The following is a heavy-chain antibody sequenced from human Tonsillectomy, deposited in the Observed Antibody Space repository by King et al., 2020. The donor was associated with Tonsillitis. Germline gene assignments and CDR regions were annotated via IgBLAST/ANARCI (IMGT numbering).Heavy chain of an antibody. CDR2: IFYSGSS. V-gene: IGHV4-59*01. CDR1: GGSISSYY. J-gene: IGHJ4*02. D-gene: IGHD6-19*01. Sequence: QMQLQESGPGLVNPSDTLSLTCTVSGGSISSYYWSWIRQPPGRGLECMGYIFYSGSSNSNPSHKSLVTLSVETSKNQFALKLSSVTAADTAVYYCARDSSIAVAEYYFDYWGQGTLVTVSS. CDR3: ARDSSIAVAEYYFDY.